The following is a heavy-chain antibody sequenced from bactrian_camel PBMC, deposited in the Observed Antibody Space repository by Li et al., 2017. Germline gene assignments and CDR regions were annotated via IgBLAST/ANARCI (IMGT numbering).Heavy chain of an antibody. J-gene: IGHJ4*01. D-gene: IGHD5*01. CDR3: AARQPCRVWLGYEDPGEYNI. CDR1: LYIYSSYC. Sequence: HVQLVESGGGSVQAGGSLRLSCEISLYIYSSYCMGWFRQAPGKEREAVAAHYTGTATTYVADSVKGRFAISEDNAKNVLYLQMNSLQSEDTAMYYCAARQPCRVWLGYEDPGEYNIWGQGTQVTVSS. V-gene: IGHV3S1*01. CDR2: HYTGTATT.